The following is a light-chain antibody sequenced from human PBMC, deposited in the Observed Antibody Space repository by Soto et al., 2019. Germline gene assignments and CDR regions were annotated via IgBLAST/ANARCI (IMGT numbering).Light chain of an antibody. CDR3: QQYSSSRT. CDR2: DAS. Sequence: VLTQSPVTLSLSPVERATLSCRASQSVGKYLVWYQQKPGQAPRLLIYDASNRATGIPARFSGSGSGTDFTLTITRLEPEDFAVYYCQQYSSSRTFGQGTKVDI. CDR1: QSVGKY. V-gene: IGKV3-20*01. J-gene: IGKJ1*01.